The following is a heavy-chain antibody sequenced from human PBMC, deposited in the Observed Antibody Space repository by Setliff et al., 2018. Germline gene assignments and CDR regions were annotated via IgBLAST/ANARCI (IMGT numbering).Heavy chain of an antibody. CDR2: IGESGNNI. D-gene: IGHD2-21*02. V-gene: IGHV3-48*04. Sequence: PGGSLRLSCAASVFTFSSDPMNWVRQAPGTGLEWVSDIGESGNNIHYADSVKGRFTIYRDNAKNSLYLQMNSLRAVDTAVYYCARVACGGDSCAFDIWGQGTMVTVSS. CDR1: VFTFSSDP. J-gene: IGHJ3*02. CDR3: ARVACGGDSCAFDI.